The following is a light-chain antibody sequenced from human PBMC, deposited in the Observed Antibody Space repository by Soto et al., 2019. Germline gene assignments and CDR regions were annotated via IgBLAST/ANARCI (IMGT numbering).Light chain of an antibody. V-gene: IGKV1-39*01. CDR2: AAS. J-gene: IGKJ2*01. CDR1: QSISSY. CDR3: QQSYSTLYT. Sequence: DIQMTQSPSSLSASVGDRVTITCRASQSISSYLNWYQQKPGKAPKLLIYAASSLQSGVPSRFSGSGSGTDFTLTISSLQPEDFVTYYCQQSYSTLYTFGQETKLEIK.